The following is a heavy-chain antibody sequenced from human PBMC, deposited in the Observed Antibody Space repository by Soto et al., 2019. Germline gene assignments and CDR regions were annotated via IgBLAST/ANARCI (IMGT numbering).Heavy chain of an antibody. CDR2: IFYSGST. CDR1: GGSISSYY. Sequence: QVQLQESGPGLVKPSETLALTCTVYGGSISSYYWSWIRQPPGKGLEGIGYIFYSGSTNYNPSLKSRVTMPVDTSKNQFPRKLSSVTAADTAVYYCSRRYGRAFDFWGRGTMVTVSS. D-gene: IGHD4-17*01. V-gene: IGHV4-59*08. CDR3: SRRYGRAFDF. J-gene: IGHJ3*01.